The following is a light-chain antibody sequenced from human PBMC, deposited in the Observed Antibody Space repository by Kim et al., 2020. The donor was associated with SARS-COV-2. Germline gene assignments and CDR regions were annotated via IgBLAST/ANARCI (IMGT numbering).Light chain of an antibody. CDR1: GGYIANNY. J-gene: IGLJ3*02. CDR2: EDK. Sequence: NFMLTQPHSLSASPGKTVTISCVGSGGYIANNYVQWYQQRPGSAPTAVIYEDKQRPSGVPSRFSSSTDSSSNSASLTISGLTPDDEADYYCQSYDKNTWVFGGGTKLTVL. V-gene: IGLV6-57*02. CDR3: QSYDKNTWV.